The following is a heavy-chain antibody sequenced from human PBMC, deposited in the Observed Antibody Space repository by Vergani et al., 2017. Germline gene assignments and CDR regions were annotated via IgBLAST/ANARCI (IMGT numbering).Heavy chain of an antibody. CDR3: AKDGIAAARYHMYYFDY. D-gene: IGHD6-13*01. CDR1: GFTFSSYG. CDR2: ISYDGSNK. Sequence: QVQLVESGGGVVQPGRSLRLSCAASGFTFSSYGMHWVRQAPGKGLEWVAVISYDGSNKYYADSVKGRFTISRDNSKNTLYLQMNSLRAEDTAVYYCAKDGIAAARYHMYYFDYWGQGTLVTVSS. J-gene: IGHJ4*02. V-gene: IGHV3-30*18.